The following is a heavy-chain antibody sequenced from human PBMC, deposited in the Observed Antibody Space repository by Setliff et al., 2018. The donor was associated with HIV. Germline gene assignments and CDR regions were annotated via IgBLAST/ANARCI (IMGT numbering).Heavy chain of an antibody. CDR1: GFSLTTSGLC. CDR2: IDWDDDK. V-gene: IGHV2-70*11. J-gene: IGHJ4*02. CDR3: TRRSTGSYYDY. Sequence: SGPTLVNPPQTLTLTCTFSGFSLTTSGLCVSWIRHPPGKALEWLARIDWDDDKYYSTSLMTRLTISKDTSKNQVVLIMTNMNPVDTATYYCTRRSTGSYYDYWGQGTLVTVSS. D-gene: IGHD3-10*01.